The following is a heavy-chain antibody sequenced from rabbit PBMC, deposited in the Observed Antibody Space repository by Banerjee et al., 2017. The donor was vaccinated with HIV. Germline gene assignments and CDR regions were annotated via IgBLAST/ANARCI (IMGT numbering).Heavy chain of an antibody. CDR3: ARDLAGVIGWNFNL. J-gene: IGHJ4*01. CDR1: GFTLNNYW. D-gene: IGHD4-1*01. Sequence: QEQLEESGGDLVKPGASLTLTCTPSGFTLNNYWMCWVRQAPGKGLEWIGCIYNADGSTYYASWVSGRFTISKTSSTTVTLQMTSLTVADTATYLCARDLAGVIGWNFNLWGQGTLVTVS. CDR2: IYNADGST. V-gene: IGHV1S45*01.